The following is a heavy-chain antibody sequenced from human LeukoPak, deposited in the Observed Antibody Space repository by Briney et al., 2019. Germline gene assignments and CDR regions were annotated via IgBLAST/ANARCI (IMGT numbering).Heavy chain of an antibody. CDR1: GYTFTDYY. CDR3: ARDLNGGNSA. CDR2: INPSSGGT. V-gene: IGHV1-2*02. D-gene: IGHD4-23*01. Sequence: ASVKVSCKASGYTFTDYYMHWVGQAPGQGLEWMGWINPSSGGTNYAQKFQGRVTMTRDTSINIDYMELSSLRSDDTAVYYCARDLNGGNSAWGQGTLVTVSS. J-gene: IGHJ5*02.